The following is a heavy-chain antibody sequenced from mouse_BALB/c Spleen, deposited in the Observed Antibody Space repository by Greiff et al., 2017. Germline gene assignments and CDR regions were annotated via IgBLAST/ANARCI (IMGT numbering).Heavy chain of an antibody. V-gene: IGHV14-4*02. Sequence: VQLQQSGAELVRSGASVKLSCTASGFNITDYYMHWVKQRPEQGLEWIGWIDPENGDTEYAPKFQGKATLTTDKSSSTAYMQLSRLTSEDAAVYFCARGDYDRFYAMDYWGQGTSVTGSS. CDR2: IDPENGDT. CDR1: GFNITDYY. J-gene: IGHJ4*01. CDR3: ARGDYDRFYAMDY. D-gene: IGHD2-4*01.